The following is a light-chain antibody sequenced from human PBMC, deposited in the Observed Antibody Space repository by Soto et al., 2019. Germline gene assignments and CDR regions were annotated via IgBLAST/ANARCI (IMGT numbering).Light chain of an antibody. CDR2: GAS. CDR1: QSVSSNF. Sequence: EVVLTQSPGTLSLSPGERATLSCRASQSVSSNFLAWYQHKPGQAPRLLIYGASIRATGIPDRFSGSGSGTDFTLTISRLEPDDCAVFYCQQYGDSLFTFGPGTKVDIK. CDR3: QQYGDSLFT. J-gene: IGKJ3*01. V-gene: IGKV3-20*01.